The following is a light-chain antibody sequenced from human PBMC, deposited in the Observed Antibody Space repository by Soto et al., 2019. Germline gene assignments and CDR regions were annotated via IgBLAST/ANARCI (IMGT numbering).Light chain of an antibody. Sequence: IMVSHYPATASLAPEERSTRSCRASQSVSSNLAWYQHKPGQTPRLLIYDTSTRATGVPARFSGSRSGTEFTLTINSLQSEDFAVYYCQRYNNWPLTFGGGTKVDIK. J-gene: IGKJ4*01. CDR2: DTS. V-gene: IGKV3-15*01. CDR1: QSVSSN. CDR3: QRYNNWPLT.